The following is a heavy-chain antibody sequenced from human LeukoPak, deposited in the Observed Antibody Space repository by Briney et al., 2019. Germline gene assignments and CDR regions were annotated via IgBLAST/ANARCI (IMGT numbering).Heavy chain of an antibody. CDR2: ISGSGVST. V-gene: IGHV3-23*04. CDR3: AKAGWIQLWLSHFDY. J-gene: IGHJ4*02. Sequence: VQLVESGGGVVQPGGSLRLSCAASGFTFSSYGMHWVRQAPGKGLEWVSAISGSGVSTYYADSVKGRLTISRDNSKNTLYLQMNSLRAEDTAVYYCAKAGWIQLWLSHFDYWGQGTLVTVSS. D-gene: IGHD5-18*01. CDR1: GFTFSSYG.